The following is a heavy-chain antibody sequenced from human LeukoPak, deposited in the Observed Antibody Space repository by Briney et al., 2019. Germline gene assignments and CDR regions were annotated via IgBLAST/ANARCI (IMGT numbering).Heavy chain of an antibody. V-gene: IGHV4-34*01. D-gene: IGHD3-10*01. CDR3: ARSPLSYDSGSGSYYLGGFDY. CDR1: GGSFSGYY. J-gene: IGHJ4*02. CDR2: INHSGST. Sequence: SDTLSLTCAVYGGSFSGYYWSWIRQPPGQGLEWIGEINHSGSTNYNPSLKSRVTISLDTYNNQFSLRLSSVTAAGMAVYYCARSPLSYDSGSGSYYLGGFDYWGQGTLVTVSS.